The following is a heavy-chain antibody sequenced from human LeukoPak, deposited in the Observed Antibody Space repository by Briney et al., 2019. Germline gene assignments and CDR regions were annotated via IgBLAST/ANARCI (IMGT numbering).Heavy chain of an antibody. CDR2: IYYSGNT. J-gene: IGHJ5*02. CDR1: GGSISRSTYS. V-gene: IGHV4-39*01. CDR3: ARLAPSASPYNCFDP. Sequence: SETLSLTCTVSGGSISRSTYSWGWIRQPPGNGLEWIGTIYYSGNTDYNPSLKSRVTISVDTSKNQFSLKLRFVTAADTAVYYCARLAPSASPYNCFDPWGQGTLVTVSS. D-gene: IGHD3-16*01.